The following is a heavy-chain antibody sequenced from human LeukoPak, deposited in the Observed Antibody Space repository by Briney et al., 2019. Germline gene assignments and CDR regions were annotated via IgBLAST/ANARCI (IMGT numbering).Heavy chain of an antibody. D-gene: IGHD3-16*01. V-gene: IGHV3-15*01. CDR3: TSALNLVLGELLGY. J-gene: IGHJ4*02. CDR1: GFIFSKAW. Sequence: GGSLRLSCAASGFIFSKAWMAWVRQAPGKGLEWVGHIKPKTDDGTTDYAAPVKGRFTIPRDDSKSTLYLQMNSLNTEDTAVYFCTSALNLVLGELLGYWGQGTLVTVSS. CDR2: IKPKTDDGTT.